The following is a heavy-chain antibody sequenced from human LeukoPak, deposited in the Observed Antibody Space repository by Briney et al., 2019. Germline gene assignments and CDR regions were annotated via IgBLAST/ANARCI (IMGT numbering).Heavy chain of an antibody. CDR2: IYYSGST. CDR3: ATHSSSSARLFDY. D-gene: IGHD6-6*01. Sequence: SETLSLTCTVSGGSISSSSYYWGWIRQPPGKGLEWIGSIYYSGSTYYNPSLKSRVTISVDTSKNQFSLKLSSVTAADTAVYYCATHSSSSARLFDYWGQGTLVTVSS. V-gene: IGHV4-39*07. CDR1: GGSISSSSYY. J-gene: IGHJ4*02.